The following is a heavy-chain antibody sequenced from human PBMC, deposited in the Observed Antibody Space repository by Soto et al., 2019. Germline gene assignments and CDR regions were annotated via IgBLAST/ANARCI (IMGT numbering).Heavy chain of an antibody. J-gene: IGHJ3*02. Sequence: ASVKVSCKASGYTFTSYGISWVRQAPGQGLEWMGWISAYNGNTNYAQKLQGRVTMTTDTSTSTAYMELRGLRSDDTAVYYCAREVVVADAFDIWGQGTMVTVSS. V-gene: IGHV1-18*01. CDR3: AREVVVADAFDI. CDR1: GYTFTSYG. CDR2: ISAYNGNT. D-gene: IGHD2-15*01.